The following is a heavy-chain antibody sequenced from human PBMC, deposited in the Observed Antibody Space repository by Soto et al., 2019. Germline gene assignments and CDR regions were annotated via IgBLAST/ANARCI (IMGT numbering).Heavy chain of an antibody. V-gene: IGHV4-59*08. CDR2: IYYSGST. CDR1: GGSISSYD. Sequence: SGTLSLTFTVSGGSISSYDWSWIRQPPGKGLEWIGYIYYSGSTNYNPSLKSRVTISVDTSKNQFSLKLSSVTAADTAVYYCARRYRSAIDPWGQGTLVTVSS. CDR3: ARRYRSAIDP. D-gene: IGHD6-25*01. J-gene: IGHJ5*02.